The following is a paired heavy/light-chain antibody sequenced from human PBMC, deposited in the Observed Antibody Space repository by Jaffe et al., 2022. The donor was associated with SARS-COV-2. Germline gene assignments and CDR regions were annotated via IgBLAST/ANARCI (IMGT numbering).Heavy chain of an antibody. CDR2: ISSSSSTL. V-gene: IGHV3-11*01. Sequence: QVQLVESGGGLVKPGGSLRLSCAASGFSFSDYYMSWIRQAPGKRLEWVSYISSSSSTLYYADSVKGRFTISRDNAKNSLYLQMNSLRAEDTAVYYCVRDNSGWPNWFDAWGQGTLVTVSS. D-gene: IGHD6-19*01. J-gene: IGHJ5*02. CDR1: GFSFSDYY. CDR3: VRDNSGWPNWFDA.
Light chain of an antibody. Sequence: EIVLTQSPGTLSLSPGERATLSCRASQSVSSNYLAWYQQKPGQAPRLLIYGASSRATGIPDRFSGSGSGTDFTLTISRLEPEDFAVYYCQQYGGSPTFGGGTKVEIK. CDR2: GAS. J-gene: IGKJ4*01. V-gene: IGKV3-20*01. CDR3: QQYGGSPT. CDR1: QSVSSNY.